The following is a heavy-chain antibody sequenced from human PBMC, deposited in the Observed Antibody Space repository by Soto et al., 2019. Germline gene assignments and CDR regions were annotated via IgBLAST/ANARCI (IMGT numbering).Heavy chain of an antibody. Sequence: SETLSLTCTVSGGSISSYYWSWIRQPPGKGLEWIGYIYYSGSTNYNPSLKSRVTISVDTSKNQFSLKLSSVTAADTAVYYCARVYGGNPFSHFDYWGQGTLVTVSS. CDR1: GGSISSYY. CDR3: ARVYGGNPFSHFDY. V-gene: IGHV4-59*01. D-gene: IGHD2-15*01. CDR2: IYYSGST. J-gene: IGHJ4*02.